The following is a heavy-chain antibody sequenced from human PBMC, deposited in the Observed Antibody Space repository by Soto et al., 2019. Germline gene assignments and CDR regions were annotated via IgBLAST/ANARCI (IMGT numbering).Heavy chain of an antibody. CDR1: GFTFSSYS. J-gene: IGHJ6*02. CDR3: ARDQKNPASLYGMDV. V-gene: IGHV3-21*01. CDR2: ISSSSSYI. Sequence: GGSLRLSCAASGFTFSSYSMNWVRQAPGKGLEWVSSISSSSSYIYYADSVKGRFTISRDNAKSSLYLQMNSLRAEDTAVYYCARDQKNPASLYGMDVWGQGTTVTVSS.